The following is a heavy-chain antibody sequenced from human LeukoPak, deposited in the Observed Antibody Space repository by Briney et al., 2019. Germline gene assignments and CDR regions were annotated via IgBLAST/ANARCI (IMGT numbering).Heavy chain of an antibody. V-gene: IGHV4-59*01. Sequence: SETLSLTCTVSGGSMNNYYWSWIRQPPGKGLEWIGYISYSGSTNHNPSLRSRVTISVDTSKNQFSLKLSSVTAADTALYYCARYDYGDCWFDPWGQGTLVTVSS. CDR1: GGSMNNYY. CDR3: ARYDYGDCWFDP. D-gene: IGHD4-17*01. J-gene: IGHJ5*02. CDR2: ISYSGST.